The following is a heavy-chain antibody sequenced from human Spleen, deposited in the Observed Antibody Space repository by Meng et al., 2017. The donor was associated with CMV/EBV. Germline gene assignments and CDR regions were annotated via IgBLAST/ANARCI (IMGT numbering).Heavy chain of an antibody. Sequence: SCAASGFNISSYGMHWVRQAPGKGLEWVAVISYDGSNKYYADSVKGRFTISRDNSKNTLYLQMNSLRAEDTAVHYCAKDFRLTRQGYWGQGTLVTVSS. CDR3: AKDFRLTRQGY. D-gene: IGHD6-6*01. CDR1: GFNISSYG. V-gene: IGHV3-30*18. J-gene: IGHJ4*02. CDR2: ISYDGSNK.